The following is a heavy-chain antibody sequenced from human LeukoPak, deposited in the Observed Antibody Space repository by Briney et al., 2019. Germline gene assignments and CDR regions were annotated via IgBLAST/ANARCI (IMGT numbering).Heavy chain of an antibody. Sequence: GSLRLSCAASGFTLSTFDMNWVRQAPGKGLEWVSSISTSSRYIYYRDSVKGRFTISRDDAKNSLYLQMNSLTVEDTAVYYCARADCSGSTCYLRHSWFDPWGRGTLVTVSS. D-gene: IGHD2-2*01. J-gene: IGHJ5*02. CDR2: ISTSSRYI. CDR1: GFTLSTFD. V-gene: IGHV3-21*06. CDR3: ARADCSGSTCYLRHSWFDP.